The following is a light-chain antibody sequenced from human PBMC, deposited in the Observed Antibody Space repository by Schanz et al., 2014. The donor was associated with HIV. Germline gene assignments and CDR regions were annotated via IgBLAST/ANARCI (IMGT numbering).Light chain of an antibody. CDR2: QAS. Sequence: AIQLTQSPSSLSASVGDRVTITCRASQGISSALAWYQQKPGKAPKLLIYQASILENGVPSTFSGGGYGTEFTLTISSLQPDDFATYYCLQYDDESYTFGQGTKLEIK. J-gene: IGKJ2*01. CDR1: QGISSA. V-gene: IGKV1D-13*01. CDR3: LQYDDESYT.